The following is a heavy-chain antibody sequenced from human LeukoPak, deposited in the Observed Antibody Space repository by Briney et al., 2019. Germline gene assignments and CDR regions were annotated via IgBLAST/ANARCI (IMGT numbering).Heavy chain of an antibody. J-gene: IGHJ4*02. CDR2: IYTSGST. CDR3: ARDSGIAAAGTFPLAY. D-gene: IGHD6-13*01. V-gene: IGHV4-4*07. CDR1: GGSISSYY. Sequence: SETLSLTCTVSGGSISSYYLSWIRQPAGKGLEWIGRIYTSGSTNYNPSLKSRVTMSVDTSKNQFSLKLSSVTAADTAVYYCARDSGIAAAGTFPLAYWGQGTLVTASS.